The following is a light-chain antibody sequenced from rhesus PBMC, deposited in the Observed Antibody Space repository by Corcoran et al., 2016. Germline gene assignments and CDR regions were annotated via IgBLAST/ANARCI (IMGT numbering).Light chain of an antibody. CDR3: GQGAHLPYS. CDR1: QSLVHSNGNTY. J-gene: IGKJ2*01. Sequence: DVVMTQSPLSMPITPGQPASISCRSSQSLVHSNGNTYLSRYQQKPGQPPRLLIYQVYNRYSWVPDRFSGSGAGTDVPLKISRVEAEDVGVYYCGQGAHLPYSFGQGTKVEIK. V-gene: IGKV2-64*01. CDR2: QVY.